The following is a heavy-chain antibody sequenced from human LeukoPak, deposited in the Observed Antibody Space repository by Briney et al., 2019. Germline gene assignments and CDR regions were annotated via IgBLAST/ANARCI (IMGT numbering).Heavy chain of an antibody. CDR2: ISSSSYI. CDR3: ARAVTYYYNNWFDP. J-gene: IGHJ5*02. V-gene: IGHV3-21*01. D-gene: IGHD3-10*01. CDR1: GFTFSSYS. Sequence: GGSLRLSCAASGFTFSSYSMNWVRQAPGKGLEWVSSISSSSYIYYADSVKGRFTISRDNAKNSLYLQMNSLRAEDTAVYYCARAVTYYYNNWFDPWGQGTLVTVSS.